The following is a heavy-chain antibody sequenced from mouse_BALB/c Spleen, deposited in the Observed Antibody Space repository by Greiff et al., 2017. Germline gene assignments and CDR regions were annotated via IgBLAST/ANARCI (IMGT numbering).Heavy chain of an antibody. CDR1: GYTFTSYW. V-gene: IGHV1-7*01. J-gene: IGHJ1*01. Sequence: QVPLKESGAELAKPGASVKMSCKASGYTFTSYWMHWVTQRPGQGLEWIGYINPSTGYTEYNQKFKDKATLTADKSSSTAYMQLSSLTSEDSAVYYCARRYANWYFDVWGAGTTVTVSS. D-gene: IGHD2-10*02. CDR3: ARRYANWYFDV. CDR2: INPSTGYT.